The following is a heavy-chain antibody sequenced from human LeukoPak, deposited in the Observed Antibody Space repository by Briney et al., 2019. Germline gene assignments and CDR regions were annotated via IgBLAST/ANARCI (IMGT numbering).Heavy chain of an antibody. CDR2: VYPDDSDT. D-gene: IGHD3-10*01. V-gene: IGHV5-51*01. CDR1: GYSFTTYW. Sequence: HGESLKISCKTSGYSFTTYWIGWGRQMAGTGLEWVGAVYPDDSDTTYGPSFQGQVVISADRSIRTAYLQWNTLKTSDTAMYYCVRQRGASGTINHFDPWGQGTLVTVPS. CDR3: VRQRGASGTINHFDP. J-gene: IGHJ5*02.